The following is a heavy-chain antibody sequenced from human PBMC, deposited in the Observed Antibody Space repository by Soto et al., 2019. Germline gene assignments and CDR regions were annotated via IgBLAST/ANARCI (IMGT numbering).Heavy chain of an antibody. Sequence: EVQLLESGGGLVQPGGSLRLSCAASGFTFNNYAMSWVRQAPGKELEWVSALSGSGGSTSYADSVKGRFTIARDNSKNTLYLQMNSLRAEDTAVYYCAKDHCSSSSCYFPYWGQGTLVTV. CDR3: AKDHCSSSSCYFPY. J-gene: IGHJ4*02. CDR2: LSGSGGST. CDR1: GFTFNNYA. D-gene: IGHD2-2*01. V-gene: IGHV3-23*01.